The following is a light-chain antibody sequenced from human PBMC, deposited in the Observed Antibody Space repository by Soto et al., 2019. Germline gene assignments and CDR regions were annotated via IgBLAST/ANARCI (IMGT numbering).Light chain of an antibody. CDR1: SSDVGYYSY. CDR3: CTDSCSYCHVV. CDR2: DVS. Sequence: QSALTQPRSVSGSPGQSVTISCTGTSSDVGYYSYVSWYQKHPGKAPKLMIYDVSNRPSGVPDRCSGSKSGNTASLNNSWLQSDDEADSYGCTDSCSYCHVVLGGGTKITVL. V-gene: IGLV2-11*01. J-gene: IGLJ2*01.